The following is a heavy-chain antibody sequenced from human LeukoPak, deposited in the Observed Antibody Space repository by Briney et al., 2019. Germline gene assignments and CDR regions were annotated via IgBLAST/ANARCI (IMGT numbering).Heavy chain of an antibody. V-gene: IGHV3-53*01. J-gene: IGHJ4*02. CDR2: IYTGDVT. Sequence: GGSLRLSCAVSGFRVSSNHMTWVRQAPGKGLEWVSLIYTGDVTYYADSVKGRFTISTDNSKNILYLQMDSLTAEDTALYYCASERDYDTYIDYWGQGTLVTVSS. CDR1: GFRVSSNH. D-gene: IGHD3-22*01. CDR3: ASERDYDTYIDY.